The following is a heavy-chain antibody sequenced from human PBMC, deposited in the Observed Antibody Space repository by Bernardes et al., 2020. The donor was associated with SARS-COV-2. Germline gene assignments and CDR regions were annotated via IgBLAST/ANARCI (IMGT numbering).Heavy chain of an antibody. D-gene: IGHD6-19*01. CDR2: IKQDGSEK. CDR3: GKGGWYPDY. Sequence: GGSLRLSCAVSGFTFSSSWMSWARQAPGKGLEWVAYIKQDGSEKHYVDSVRGRFTISRDNAKNSLYLQMNSLRADDTAIYYCGKGGWYPDYWGQGTLVTVAS. J-gene: IGHJ4*02. V-gene: IGHV3-7*01. CDR1: GFTFSSSW.